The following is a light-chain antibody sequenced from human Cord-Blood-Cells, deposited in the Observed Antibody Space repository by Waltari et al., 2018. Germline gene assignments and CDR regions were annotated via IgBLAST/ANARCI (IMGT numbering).Light chain of an antibody. CDR2: DAF. CDR3: QQRSNWPPLT. CDR1: QSVSSY. V-gene: IGKV3-11*01. J-gene: IGKJ4*01. Sequence: EIVLTQSPATLSLSPGERATLSCRASQSVSSYLAWYQQKPGQAPRLLIYDAFNRATGIPARFSGSGSGTDFTLTINSLEPEDFAVYYCQQRSNWPPLTFGGGTKVEIK.